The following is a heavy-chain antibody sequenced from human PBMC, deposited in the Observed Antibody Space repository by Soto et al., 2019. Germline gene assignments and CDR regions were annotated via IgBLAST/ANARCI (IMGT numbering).Heavy chain of an antibody. CDR3: ARDRVVTGSSDAFDI. CDR1: GFTFSSYE. J-gene: IGHJ3*02. V-gene: IGHV3-48*03. D-gene: IGHD3-3*01. CDR2: ISSSGSTT. Sequence: GGSLRLSCAASGFTFSSYEMNWVRQAPGKGLEWVSYISSSGSTTYYADSVKGRFTISKDNAKNSLYLQMNSLGAEDTAVYYCARDRVVTGSSDAFDIWGQGTMVTVSS.